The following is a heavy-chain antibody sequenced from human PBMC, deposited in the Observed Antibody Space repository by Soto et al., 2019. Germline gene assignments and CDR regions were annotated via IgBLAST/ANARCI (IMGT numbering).Heavy chain of an antibody. J-gene: IGHJ4*02. D-gene: IGHD4-4*01. CDR2: IYYRGST. Sequence: WETLFLTCTVSGGSISSYDWSWIRQPPGKGLEWIGYIYYRGSTNYDPSLKSRVTISVDTSKNQFSLKLSSVTAADTAVYYCARDGPYRPFDYWGQGTLVTVSS. V-gene: IGHV4-59*01. CDR3: ARDGPYRPFDY. CDR1: GGSISSYD.